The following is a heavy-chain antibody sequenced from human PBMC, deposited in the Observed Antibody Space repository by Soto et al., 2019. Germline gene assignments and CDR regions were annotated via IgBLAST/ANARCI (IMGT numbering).Heavy chain of an antibody. V-gene: IGHV3-66*01. CDR3: ARDTDFDY. CDR2: IYSGGNT. J-gene: IGHJ4*02. Sequence: EVQLVESGGGLVQPGGSLRLSCAASGFTVSNNYMSWVRQAPGKGLEWVSVIYSGGNTYYADSVKGRFTISRDNSKNTLYLQMNSLRAEDWAVYYCARDTDFDYWGQGTLVTVSS. CDR1: GFTVSNNY.